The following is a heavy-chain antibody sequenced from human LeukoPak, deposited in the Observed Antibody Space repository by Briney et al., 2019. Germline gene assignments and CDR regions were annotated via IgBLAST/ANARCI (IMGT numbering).Heavy chain of an antibody. CDR1: GYTLTELS. V-gene: IGHV1-24*01. CDR3: TRDLYGDYYYYYYMDV. Sequence: GASVKVSCKVSGYTLTELSMHWVRQAPGKGLEWMGGFDPEDGETIYAQKFQGRVTMTEDTSTDTAYMELNSLKTEDTAVYYCTRDLYGDYYYYYYMDVWGKGTTVTISS. J-gene: IGHJ6*03. CDR2: FDPEDGET. D-gene: IGHD4-17*01.